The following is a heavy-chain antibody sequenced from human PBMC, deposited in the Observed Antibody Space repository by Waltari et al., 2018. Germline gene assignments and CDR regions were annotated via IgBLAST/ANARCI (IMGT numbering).Heavy chain of an antibody. V-gene: IGHV1-69*02. Sequence: QVQLVQSGAEVKKPGSSVKVSCKASGGTFSSYTISWVRQAPGQGLEWMGRIIPILGIANYAQKFQGRVTMTADKSTSTAYMELSSLRSEDTAVYYCAGGLPVTTSLYDYWGQGTLVTVSS. CDR3: AGGLPVTTSLYDY. CDR1: GGTFSSYT. J-gene: IGHJ4*02. CDR2: IIPILGIA. D-gene: IGHD4-17*01.